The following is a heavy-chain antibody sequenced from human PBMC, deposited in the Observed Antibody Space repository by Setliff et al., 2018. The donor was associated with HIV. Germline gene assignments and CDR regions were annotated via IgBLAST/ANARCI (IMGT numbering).Heavy chain of an antibody. Sequence: GGSLRLSCAASGSMFTYAWLSWVRQAPGKGLEWVGRSKGKADGETIDYATPVKGRFIISRDYSENTLFLQMNDLRIEDTGVYYCATESRLLAGGSYPFDNWGQGTLGTVSS. J-gene: IGHJ4*02. V-gene: IGHV3-15*01. CDR2: SKGKADGETI. CDR3: ATESRLLAGGSYPFDN. CDR1: GSMFTYAW. D-gene: IGHD1-26*01.